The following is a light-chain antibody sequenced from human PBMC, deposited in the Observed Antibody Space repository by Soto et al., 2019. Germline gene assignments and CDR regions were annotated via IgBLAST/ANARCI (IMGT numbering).Light chain of an antibody. V-gene: IGKV2-30*01. CDR3: LQGRHWPWCT. J-gene: IGKJ1*01. CDR1: QSLVYTDGNTY. CDR2: KVS. Sequence: DVVMPQSPLSLPVTLGQPASISCRSSQSLVYTDGNTYLSWFRQRPGQPPRRLVSKVSNRDSGVPDTFRPSRSGTALTLNTSRVEVEDVGVYYCLQGRHWPWCTFVQGTQVEIK.